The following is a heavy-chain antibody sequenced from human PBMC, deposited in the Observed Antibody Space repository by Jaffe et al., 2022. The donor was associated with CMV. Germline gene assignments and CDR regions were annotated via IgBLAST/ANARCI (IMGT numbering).Heavy chain of an antibody. CDR1: GFTFDDYA. D-gene: IGHD6-19*01. Sequence: EVQLVESGGGLVQPGRSLRLSCAASGFTFDDYAMHWVRQAPGKGLEWVSGISWNSGSIGYADSVKGRFTISRDNAKNSLYLQMNSLRAEDTALYYCAKDRGYSSGWPIDYWGQGTLVTVSS. CDR2: ISWNSGSI. J-gene: IGHJ4*02. V-gene: IGHV3-9*01. CDR3: AKDRGYSSGWPIDY.